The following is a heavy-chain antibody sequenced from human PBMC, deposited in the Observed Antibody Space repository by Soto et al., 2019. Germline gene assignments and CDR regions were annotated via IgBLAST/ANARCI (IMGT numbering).Heavy chain of an antibody. CDR2: ISAYNGNT. CDR1: GYTFTSYG. CDR3: ARDPYYDFWSGYYRPTDDFDI. D-gene: IGHD3-3*01. V-gene: IGHV1-18*04. J-gene: IGHJ3*02. Sequence: ASVKVSCKASGYTFTSYGMSWVRQAPGQELEWMGWISAYNGNTNYAQKLQGRVTMTTDTSTSTAYMELRSLRSDDTAVFYCARDPYYDFWSGYYRPTDDFDIWGQGTMVTVSS.